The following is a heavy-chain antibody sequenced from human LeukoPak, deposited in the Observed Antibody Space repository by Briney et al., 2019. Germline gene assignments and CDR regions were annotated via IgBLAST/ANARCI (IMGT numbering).Heavy chain of an antibody. V-gene: IGHV3-49*03. CDR3: TSGSSGGGLDLDY. D-gene: IGHD2-15*01. J-gene: IGHJ4*02. CDR2: IRSKDYGGTT. CDR1: GFTFGDYA. Sequence: GGSLRLSCRASGFTFGDYAMSWFRQAPGKGLEWVGFIRSKDYGGTTDYAASVKGRFTISRDDSKSIAYLQMNSLKTEDTAVYYCTSGSSGGGLDLDYWGQGTLVTVSS.